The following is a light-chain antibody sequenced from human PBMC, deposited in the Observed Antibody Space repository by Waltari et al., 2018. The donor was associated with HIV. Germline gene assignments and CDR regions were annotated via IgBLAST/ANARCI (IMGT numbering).Light chain of an antibody. J-gene: IGLJ2*01. CDR3: AAWDASLNAPV. Sequence: QAVLTQSPSTSGTPGQRVTISCSGSSSNVGTKPVNWYQQVPGTAPKLLIHTNDQRPSGVPDRFSASKSGASASLAISGLRSEDEADYYCAAWDASLNAPVFGGGTKLTVL. CDR2: TND. V-gene: IGLV1-44*01. CDR1: SSNVGTKP.